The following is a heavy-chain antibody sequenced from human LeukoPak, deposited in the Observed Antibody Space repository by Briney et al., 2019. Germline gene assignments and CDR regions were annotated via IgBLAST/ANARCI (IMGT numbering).Heavy chain of an antibody. D-gene: IGHD1-26*01. V-gene: IGHV4-61*01. CDR2: IYYSGST. CDR3: ARAAYSGSYHSDY. Sequence: SETLSLTCTVSGGSIYSTSYYWNWIRQPPGKGLEWIGYIYYSGSTNYNPSLKSRVTISVDTSKNQFSLKLSSVTAADTAVYYCARAAYSGSYHSDYWGQGTLVTVSS. J-gene: IGHJ4*02. CDR1: GGSIYSTSYY.